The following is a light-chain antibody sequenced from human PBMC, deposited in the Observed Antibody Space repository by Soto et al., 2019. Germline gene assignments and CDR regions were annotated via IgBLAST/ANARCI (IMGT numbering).Light chain of an antibody. CDR3: QQYNPYSPWT. CDR2: DAS. Sequence: DIQMTQSPSTLSASVGDRVTITCRASQSISDWLAWFQLKPGKAPKLLIYDASSLESGVPSRFSGSGSGTDFTLTISGLQPDDFATYYCQQYNPYSPWTFGQGTKVDIK. V-gene: IGKV1-5*01. J-gene: IGKJ1*01. CDR1: QSISDW.